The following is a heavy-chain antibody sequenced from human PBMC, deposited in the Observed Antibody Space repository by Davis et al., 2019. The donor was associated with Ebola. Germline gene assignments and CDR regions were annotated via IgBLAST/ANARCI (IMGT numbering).Heavy chain of an antibody. CDR2: IYYSGST. CDR1: GGSISSYY. D-gene: IGHD3-10*01. J-gene: IGHJ5*02. Sequence: GSLRLSCTVSGGSISSYYWSWIRQPPGKGLEWIGYIYYSGSTNYNPSLKSRVTISVDTSKNQFSLKLSSVTVADTAVYYCARGILWFGELPLNWFDPWGQGTLVTVSS. CDR3: ARGILWFGELPLNWFDP. V-gene: IGHV4-59*01.